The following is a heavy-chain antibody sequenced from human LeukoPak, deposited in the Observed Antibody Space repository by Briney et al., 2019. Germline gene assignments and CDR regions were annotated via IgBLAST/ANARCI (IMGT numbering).Heavy chain of an antibody. CDR1: GGTFSSYA. V-gene: IGHV1-69*05. Sequence: SVKVSRKTSGGTFSSYAISWVRQAPGQGLEWMGGIIPIFGTANYAQKFQGRVTITTDESTSTAYMELSSLRSEDTAVYYCARARQQLVPSYYYYYMDVWGKGTTVTVSS. CDR3: ARARQQLVPSYYYYYMDV. J-gene: IGHJ6*03. D-gene: IGHD6-13*01. CDR2: IIPIFGTA.